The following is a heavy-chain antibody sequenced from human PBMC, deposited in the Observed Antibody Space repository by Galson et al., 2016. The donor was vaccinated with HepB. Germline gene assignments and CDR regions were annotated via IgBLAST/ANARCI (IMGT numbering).Heavy chain of an antibody. Sequence: RFTISRDNSKNTLYLQMNSLRAEDTAVYYCAKDRGAVGGTWGGYFDYWGQGTLVTVSS. V-gene: IGHV3-30*02. CDR3: AKDRGAVGGTWGGYFDY. D-gene: IGHD6-19*01. J-gene: IGHJ4*02.